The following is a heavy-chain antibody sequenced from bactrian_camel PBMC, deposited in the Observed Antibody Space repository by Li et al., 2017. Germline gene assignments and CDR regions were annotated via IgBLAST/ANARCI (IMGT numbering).Heavy chain of an antibody. CDR1: RLAYSRYC. J-gene: IGHJ4*01. V-gene: IGHV3S40*01. D-gene: IGHD1*01. Sequence: VQLVESGGGSVQAGGSLTLSCEASRLAYSRYCLGWVRQAPGKEREGVAAIYTGGSGAVFTGAGKTYYADSVKGRFTISVKGRFTASQTNAEQTVYLQMNNLKPEDTGVYYCAVAWNLRRPCLSGDAEDYNYWGQGTQVTVS. CDR3: AVAWNLRRPCLSGDAEDYNY. CDR2: IYTGGSGAVFTGAGKT.